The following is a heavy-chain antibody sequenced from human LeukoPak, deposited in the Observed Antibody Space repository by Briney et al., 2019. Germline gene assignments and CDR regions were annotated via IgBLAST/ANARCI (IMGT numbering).Heavy chain of an antibody. CDR3: ARDVDGSGVFEY. CDR1: GYTFTGYY. V-gene: IGHV1-3*01. CDR2: INAGNGNT. D-gene: IGHD3-10*01. J-gene: IGHJ4*02. Sequence: ASVKVSCKASGYTFTGYYMHWVRQAPGQRLEWMGWINAGNGNTKYSQKFQGRVTITRDTSASTAYMELSSLRSEDTAVYYCARDVDGSGVFEYWGQGTLVTVSS.